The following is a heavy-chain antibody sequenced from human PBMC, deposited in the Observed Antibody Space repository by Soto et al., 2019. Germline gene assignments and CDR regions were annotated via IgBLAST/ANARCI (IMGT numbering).Heavy chain of an antibody. Sequence: PGGSLRLSCAASGFTFSSYWMIWVRQAPDKGLEWVANIKQDESEKYYVDSVKGRFTISRDNAKKSLFLQMNSLRAEDTAVYYCARGTLWNGYQFFDYWGLGTLVTVSS. V-gene: IGHV3-7*01. CDR3: ARGTLWNGYQFFDY. CDR2: IKQDESEK. CDR1: GFTFSSYW. D-gene: IGHD3-3*01. J-gene: IGHJ4*02.